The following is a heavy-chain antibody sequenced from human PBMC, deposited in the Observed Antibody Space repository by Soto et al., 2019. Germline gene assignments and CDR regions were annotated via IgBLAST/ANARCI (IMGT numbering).Heavy chain of an antibody. CDR1: SGSISSSNW. J-gene: IGHJ4*02. V-gene: IGHV4-4*02. Sequence: QVQLQESGPGLVKPSGTLSLTCAVSSGSISSSNWWSWVRQPPGKGLEWIGEIYHSGSTNYNPSLKSRVTISVDKSKILFSLKLSSVTAADTAVYYCARAPPSRYYDFWSGPRYFDYWGQGTLVTVSS. CDR2: IYHSGST. CDR3: ARAPPSRYYDFWSGPRYFDY. D-gene: IGHD3-3*01.